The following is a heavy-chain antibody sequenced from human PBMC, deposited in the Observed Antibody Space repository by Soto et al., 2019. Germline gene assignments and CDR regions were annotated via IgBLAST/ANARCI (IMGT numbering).Heavy chain of an antibody. D-gene: IGHD2-2*01. CDR1: GFTSSRYG. Sequence: PGGSLRLSCAASGFTSSRYGMNWLRQAPGKGLEWVASISSSTSYVYYADSVKGRFSTSRDNAKNILYLEMYALRTEDTAVYYCARDPSEGRVGNWFESWGQGTLVT. CDR2: ISSSTSYV. V-gene: IGHV3-21*06. CDR3: ARDPSEGRVGNWFES. J-gene: IGHJ5*01.